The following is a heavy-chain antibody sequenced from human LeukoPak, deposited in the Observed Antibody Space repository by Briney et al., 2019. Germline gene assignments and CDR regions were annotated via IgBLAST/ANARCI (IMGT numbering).Heavy chain of an antibody. Sequence: PSETLSLTCAVSGGSISSGGYSWSWIRQPPGKGLEWIGYIYHSGSTYYNPSLKSRVTISVDRSKNQFSLKLSSVTAADTAVYYCARDSVSGDAFDIWGQGTMVTVSS. CDR2: IYHSGST. CDR3: ARDSVSGDAFDI. D-gene: IGHD3-10*01. CDR1: GGSISSGGYS. V-gene: IGHV4-30-2*01. J-gene: IGHJ3*02.